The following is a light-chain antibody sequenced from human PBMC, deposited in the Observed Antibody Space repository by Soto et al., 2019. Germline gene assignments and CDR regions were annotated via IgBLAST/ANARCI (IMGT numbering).Light chain of an antibody. J-gene: IGKJ4*01. CDR3: QQYGNSPLT. CDR1: QSVRSTY. V-gene: IGKV3-20*01. Sequence: EIVLTQSPGTLSLSPGDRATLSGRASQSVRSTYLAWYQQKPGQAPRLLIYGASSRATGIPDRFSGSGSGTDFTLTISRLEPEDFAVYYCQQYGNSPLTFGGGTKVEIK. CDR2: GAS.